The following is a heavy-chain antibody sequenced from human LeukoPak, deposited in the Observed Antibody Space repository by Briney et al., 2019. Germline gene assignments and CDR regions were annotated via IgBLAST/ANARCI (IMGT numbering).Heavy chain of an antibody. J-gene: IGHJ4*02. CDR2: ISYDGSNK. V-gene: IGHV3-30*18. D-gene: IGHD3-10*01. CDR3: ANAEVERMVRGVINLRRFDY. CDR1: RFVFPSHG. Sequence: PGGSLRLSCAASRFVFPSHGMHWVRQAPGKGLEWVAVISYDGSNKYYADSVKGRFTISRDNSKNTLYLQMNSLRAEDTAVYYCANAEVERMVRGVINLRRFDYWGQGTLVTVSS.